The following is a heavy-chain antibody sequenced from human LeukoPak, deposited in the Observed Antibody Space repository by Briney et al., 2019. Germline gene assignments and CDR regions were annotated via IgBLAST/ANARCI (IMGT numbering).Heavy chain of an antibody. Sequence: SETLSLTCAVYGGSFSGYHWSWIRQPPGKGLEWIGEINHSGSTNYNPSLKSRVTISVDTSKNQFSLKLSSVTAADTAVYYCARVHCSSTSCYRPRGYFDYWGQGTLVTVSS. CDR1: GGSFSGYH. J-gene: IGHJ4*02. CDR3: ARVHCSSTSCYRPRGYFDY. D-gene: IGHD2-2*01. CDR2: INHSGST. V-gene: IGHV4-34*01.